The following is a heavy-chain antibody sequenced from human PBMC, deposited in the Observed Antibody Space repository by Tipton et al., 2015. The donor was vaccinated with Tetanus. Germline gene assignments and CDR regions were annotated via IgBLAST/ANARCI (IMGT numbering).Heavy chain of an antibody. J-gene: IGHJ4*02. CDR1: GGSISSSSYY. V-gene: IGHV4-39*07. CDR3: ARGRRSSILLVYDTLTY. Sequence: TLSLTCTVSGGSISSSSYYWGWIRQPPGKGLEWIGSIYYSGSTYYNPSLKSRVTISVDTSKNQFSLKLSSVTAADTAVYYCARGRRSSILLVYDTLTYWGQGTLVTVSS. D-gene: IGHD2-8*01. CDR2: IYYSGST.